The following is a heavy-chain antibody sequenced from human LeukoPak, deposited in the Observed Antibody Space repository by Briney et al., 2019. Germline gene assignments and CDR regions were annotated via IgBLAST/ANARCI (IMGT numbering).Heavy chain of an antibody. CDR3: AKSGGYGLIDK. J-gene: IGHJ4*02. CDR1: GGSISSGSYY. CDR2: IYYTGST. V-gene: IGHV4-39*01. Sequence: SETLSLTCTVSGGSISSGSYYWSWIRQPAGKGLEWIGNIYYTGSTYYNVSLNSRVTISIDTSKNLFSLRLNSMTAADTAVYYCAKSGGYGLIDKWGQGTLVTVSS. D-gene: IGHD1-26*01.